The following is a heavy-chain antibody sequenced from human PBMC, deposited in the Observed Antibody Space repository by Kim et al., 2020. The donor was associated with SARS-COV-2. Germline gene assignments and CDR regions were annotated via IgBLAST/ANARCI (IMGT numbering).Heavy chain of an antibody. J-gene: IGHJ6*02. CDR3: ARETYYYDSSGYYHLAYGMDV. D-gene: IGHD3-22*01. V-gene: IGHV3-23*01. CDR2: ISGSGGST. Sequence: GGSLRLSCAASGFTFSSYAMSWVRQAPGKGLEWVSAISGSGGSTYYADSVKGRFTISRDNSKNTLYLQMNSLRAEDTAVYYCARETYYYDSSGYYHLAYGMDVWGQGTTVTVSS. CDR1: GFTFSSYA.